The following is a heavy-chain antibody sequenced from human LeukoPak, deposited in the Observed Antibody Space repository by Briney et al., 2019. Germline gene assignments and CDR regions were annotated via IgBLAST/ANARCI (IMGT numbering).Heavy chain of an antibody. CDR3: ARDLSEYYYDSSGYCVY. CDR2: ISSSSSYI. V-gene: IGHV3-21*01. CDR1: GFTFSSYS. Sequence: GGSLRLSCAASGFTFSSYSMNWVRQAPGKGLEWVSSISSSSSYIYYADSVKGRFTISRDNAKNSLYLQMNSLRAEDTAVYYCARDLSEYYYDSSGYCVYWGQGTLVTVSS. D-gene: IGHD3-22*01. J-gene: IGHJ4*02.